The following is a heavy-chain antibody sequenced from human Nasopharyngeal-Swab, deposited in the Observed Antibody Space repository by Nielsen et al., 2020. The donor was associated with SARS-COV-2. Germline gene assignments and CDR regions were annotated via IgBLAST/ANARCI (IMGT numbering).Heavy chain of an antibody. D-gene: IGHD6-13*01. V-gene: IGHV4-39*01. CDR2: IYYSGST. J-gene: IGHJ4*02. CDR3: ARQGFSGIAAALDY. Sequence: ETLSLTCTVLGGSISSSSYYWGWIRQPPGKGLEWIGSIYYSGSTYYNPSLKSRVTISVDTSKNQFSLKLSSVTAADTAVYYCARQGFSGIAAALDYWGQGTLVTVSS. CDR1: GGSISSSSYY.